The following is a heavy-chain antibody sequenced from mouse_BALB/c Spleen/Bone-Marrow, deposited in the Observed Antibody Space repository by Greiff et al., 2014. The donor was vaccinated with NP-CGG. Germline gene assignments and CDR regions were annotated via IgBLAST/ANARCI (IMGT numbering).Heavy chain of an antibody. V-gene: IGHV5-6*02. Sequence: DVMLVESGGDLVKPGGSLKLSCAASGLTFSSYGMSWVRQTPDKRLEWVATISSGGSYTYYPGSVKGRFTISRDNAKNTLYLQMSSLKSEDTAMYYCARQTYYDYDGYFDYWGQGTTLTVSS. CDR2: ISSGGSYT. CDR1: GLTFSSYG. CDR3: ARQTYYDYDGYFDY. J-gene: IGHJ2*01. D-gene: IGHD2-4*01.